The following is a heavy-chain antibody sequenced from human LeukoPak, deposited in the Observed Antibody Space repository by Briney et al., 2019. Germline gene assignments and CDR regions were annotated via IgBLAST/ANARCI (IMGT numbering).Heavy chain of an antibody. D-gene: IGHD4-11*01. V-gene: IGHV3-48*04. CDR3: ARRTYSNYFFDY. J-gene: IGHJ4*02. Sequence: PGGSLRLSCVASGFTFSTYSMNWVRQAPGKGLEWVSYISGSGDSKFYADSVKGRFTISRDNAKNSLYLQMNSLRAEDTAVYYCARRTYSNYFFDYWGQGTLVTVSS. CDR2: ISGSGDSK. CDR1: GFTFSTYS.